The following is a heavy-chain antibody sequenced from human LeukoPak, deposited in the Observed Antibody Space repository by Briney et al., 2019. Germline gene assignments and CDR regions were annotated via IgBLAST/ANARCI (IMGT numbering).Heavy chain of an antibody. CDR1: GYTVPNYY. CDR3: ASFDSSGHYRFVF. CDR2: INPTGRYT. Sequence: ASVRVSCKASGYTVPNYYVHWGRQAPGEGGEWGGMINPTGRYTRPAQNFQGTVTMTRDASTHTAYMELDSLTSDDTALYYSASFDSSGHYRFVFWGQGTLVTVSA. V-gene: IGHV1-46*01. J-gene: IGHJ4*02. D-gene: IGHD3-22*01.